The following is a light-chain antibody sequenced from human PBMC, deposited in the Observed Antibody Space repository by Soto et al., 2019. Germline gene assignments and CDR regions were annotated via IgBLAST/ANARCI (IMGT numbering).Light chain of an antibody. CDR3: QQYNSYSPT. Sequence: DIQMTQSPCSLYASVGDRVTITCWASQSISSYLNWYQQKPGKAPKPLIYAASSLQSGVPSRFSGSGSGTDFTLTISSLQPEDFATYYCQQYNSYSPTFGQGTKVDI. V-gene: IGKV1-39*01. J-gene: IGKJ1*01. CDR2: AAS. CDR1: QSISSY.